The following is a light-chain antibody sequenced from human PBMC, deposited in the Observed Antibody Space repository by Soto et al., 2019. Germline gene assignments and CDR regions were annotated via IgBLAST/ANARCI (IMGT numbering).Light chain of an antibody. V-gene: IGKV3-15*01. CDR3: QQYNNRTPWT. CDR1: QSVSTN. CDR2: GAS. Sequence: RVMTQSPATLSLSPGERATLSCRASQSVSTNVAWYQQKPGQAPRLLIYGASTRATDIPARFSGSGSGTDFTLTISSRQPQDYAVYYCQQYNNRTPWTFGQGTKVEVK. J-gene: IGKJ1*01.